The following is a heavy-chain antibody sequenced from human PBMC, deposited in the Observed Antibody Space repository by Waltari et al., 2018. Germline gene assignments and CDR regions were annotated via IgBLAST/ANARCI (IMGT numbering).Heavy chain of an antibody. CDR1: GYYMSSGYY. CDR3: VAAKEYYYDGSGDDAFET. J-gene: IGHJ3*02. V-gene: IGHV4-38-2*01. D-gene: IGHD3-22*01. Sequence: QVQLQESGPGRAKSSATLSLPCDVSGYYMSSGYYCGWLRQPPRKGLEWIASIYQSGSSYYNPSLRSRVTISVDTSRNQFSLEMTSVTATDTATYYCVAAKEYYYDGSGDDAFETWGQGTLVTVSS. CDR2: IYQSGSS.